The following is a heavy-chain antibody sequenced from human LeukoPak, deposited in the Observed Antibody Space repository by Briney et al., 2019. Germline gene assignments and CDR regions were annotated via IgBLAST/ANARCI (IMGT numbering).Heavy chain of an antibody. CDR2: TSAYNGNT. CDR1: GYTFTSYG. CDR3: ARDRLGYYDSSGYYRPLDY. V-gene: IGHV1-18*01. D-gene: IGHD3-22*01. Sequence: ASVKVSCKASGYTFTSYGISWVRQAPGQGLEWMGWTSAYNGNTNYAQKLQGRVTMTTNTSTSTAYMELRSLRSDDTAVYYCARDRLGYYDSSGYYRPLDYWGQGTLVTVSS. J-gene: IGHJ4*02.